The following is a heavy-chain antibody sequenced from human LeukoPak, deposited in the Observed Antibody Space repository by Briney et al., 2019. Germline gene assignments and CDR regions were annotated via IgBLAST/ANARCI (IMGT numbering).Heavy chain of an antibody. V-gene: IGHV4-39*01. CDR2: IYYSGSA. D-gene: IGHD3-3*01. CDR1: GASIRSSSYY. CDR3: ATRYYDFWSGYYEEDY. J-gene: IGHJ4*02. Sequence: SETLSLTCTVSGASIRSSSYYWGWIRQPPGKGLEWIGSIYYSGSAYYNPSLKSRVTISVDTSKNQFSLKLSSVTAADTAVYYCATRYYDFWSGYYEEDYWGQGTLVTVSS.